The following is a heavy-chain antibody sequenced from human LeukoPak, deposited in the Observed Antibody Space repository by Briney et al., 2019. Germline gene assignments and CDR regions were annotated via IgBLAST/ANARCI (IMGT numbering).Heavy chain of an antibody. J-gene: IGHJ4*02. CDR1: GGTFSSYA. D-gene: IGHD5-12*01. V-gene: IGHV1-69*05. CDR3: ARNPEFSGYDAHFDY. CDR2: IIPIFGTA. Sequence: GASVKVSCKASGGTFSSYAISWVRQAPGQGLEWMGGIIPIFGTANYAQKFQGRVTITTDESTSTAYMELSSLRSEGTAVYYCARNPEFSGYDAHFDYWGQGTLVTVSS.